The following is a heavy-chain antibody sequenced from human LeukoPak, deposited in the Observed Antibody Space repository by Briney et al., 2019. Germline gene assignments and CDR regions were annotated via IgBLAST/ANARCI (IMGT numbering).Heavy chain of an antibody. CDR2: ISGSGGST. Sequence: GGSLRLSCAASGFTFSSYAMRWVRQAPGKGLEWVSAISGSGGSTYYADSVKGRFTISRDNSKNTLYLQMNSLRAEDTAVYYCARGYCSSTSCYAHGMDVWGQGTTVTVSS. CDR3: ARGYCSSTSCYAHGMDV. J-gene: IGHJ6*02. D-gene: IGHD2-2*01. V-gene: IGHV3-23*01. CDR1: GFTFSSYA.